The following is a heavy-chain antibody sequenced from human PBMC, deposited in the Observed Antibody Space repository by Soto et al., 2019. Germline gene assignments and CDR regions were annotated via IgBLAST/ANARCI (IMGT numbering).Heavy chain of an antibody. D-gene: IGHD3-9*01. CDR3: ATCTYYDILTGYYSGWFDP. CDR1: GYTLTELS. Sequence: ASVKVSCKVSGYTLTELSMHWVRQAPGKGLEWMGGFDPEDGETIYAQKFQGRVTMTEDTSTDTAYMELSSLRSEDTAVYYCATCTYYDILTGYYSGWFDPWGQGTLVTVSS. CDR2: FDPEDGET. V-gene: IGHV1-24*01. J-gene: IGHJ5*02.